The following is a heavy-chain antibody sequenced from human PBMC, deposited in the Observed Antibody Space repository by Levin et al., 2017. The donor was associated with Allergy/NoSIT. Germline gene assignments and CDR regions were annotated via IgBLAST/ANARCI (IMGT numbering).Heavy chain of an antibody. CDR2: IYHSGST. CDR3: ARDNARKSYDSGSYHWFFDL. D-gene: IGHD3-16*02. CDR1: GGSISSGDYY. Sequence: SETLSLTCTVSGGSISSGDYYWTWIRQSPGKGLEWIGYIYHSGSTYYSPSLKSRGTISVDTSKNQFSLKLSSVTAADTAVYYCARDNARKSYDSGSYHWFFDLWGRGTLVTVSS. V-gene: IGHV4-30-4*01. J-gene: IGHJ2*01.